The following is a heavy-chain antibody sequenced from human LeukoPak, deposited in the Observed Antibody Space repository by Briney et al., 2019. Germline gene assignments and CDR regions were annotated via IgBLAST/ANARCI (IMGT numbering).Heavy chain of an antibody. CDR1: GFTFSTYT. V-gene: IGHV3-30-3*01. CDR3: AKETSSGNFVTIDC. Sequence: LAGGSLRLSCAASGFTFSTYTLHWVRQAPGKGLEWVAVITHEGNVQYSPDSVKGRFTISRDNSKNTVYLQMNSLRDEDTAIYYCAKETSSGNFVTIDCWGQGTLVTVSS. CDR2: ITHEGNVQ. J-gene: IGHJ4*02. D-gene: IGHD1-26*01.